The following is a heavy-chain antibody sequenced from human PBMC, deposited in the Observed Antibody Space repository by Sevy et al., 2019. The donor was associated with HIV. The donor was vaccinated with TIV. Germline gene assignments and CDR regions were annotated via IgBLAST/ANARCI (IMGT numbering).Heavy chain of an antibody. D-gene: IGHD2-15*01. V-gene: IGHV3-7*01. J-gene: IGHJ4*02. CDR1: GFTFSGYW. Sequence: GESLKISCAASGFTFSGYWMSWVRQAPGKGLQWVANIKQDGSKNEFVDSVKGRFTISRDNPKNSLYLQMNSLRAEDTVVYYCAREGAGGFDYWGQGTLVTVSS. CDR2: IKQDGSKN. CDR3: AREGAGGFDY.